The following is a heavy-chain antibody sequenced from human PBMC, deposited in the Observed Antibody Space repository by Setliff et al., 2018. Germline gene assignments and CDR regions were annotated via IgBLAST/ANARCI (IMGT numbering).Heavy chain of an antibody. Sequence: PGGSLRLSCAASGFTFSSYWRSWVRQAPGKGLEWVANIKPDGTEEYYVDSVKGRFTISRDNAKNSLYLQMNTLRAEDTAVYYCARDRGGATTRDLWGQGTLVTVSS. V-gene: IGHV3-7*03. D-gene: IGHD1-26*01. CDR2: IKPDGTEE. CDR3: ARDRGGATTRDL. CDR1: GFTFSSYW. J-gene: IGHJ5*02.